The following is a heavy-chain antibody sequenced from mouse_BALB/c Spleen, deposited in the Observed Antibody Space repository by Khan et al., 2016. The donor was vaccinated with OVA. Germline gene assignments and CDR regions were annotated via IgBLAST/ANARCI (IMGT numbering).Heavy chain of an antibody. V-gene: IGHV9-3-1*01. CDR3: ARPPYFSYVMDN. J-gene: IGHJ4*01. D-gene: IGHD2-10*01. Sequence: QIQLVQSGPELKKPGETVKISCKASGYTFTKSGMNWVKQAPGKGLKWMGWINTYTGEPTYADDFKGRFAFSLETSASTAYLQINNLKNEDTATYFSARPPYFSYVMDNWGQGTSVTVSS. CDR2: INTYTGEP. CDR1: GYTFTKSG.